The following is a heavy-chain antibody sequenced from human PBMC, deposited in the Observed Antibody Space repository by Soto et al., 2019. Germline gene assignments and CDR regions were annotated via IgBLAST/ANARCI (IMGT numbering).Heavy chain of an antibody. V-gene: IGHV3-30*09. CDR2: ISYGGDNK. CDR3: AKARHSTSWYGLEADF. D-gene: IGHD6-13*01. CDR1: GFIFSDYA. J-gene: IGHJ4*02. Sequence: QVQLVESGGGVVQPGRSLRLSCAASGFIFSDYAMHWVRQAPGKGLEWVAVISYGGDNKYYADSVRGRFAISRDNLKNTLDLQTNSLNPEDTAVYHCAKARHSTSWYGLEADFWGQETLVTVSS.